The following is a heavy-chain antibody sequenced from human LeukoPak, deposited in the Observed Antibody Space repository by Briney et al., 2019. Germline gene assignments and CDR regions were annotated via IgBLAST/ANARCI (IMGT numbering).Heavy chain of an antibody. D-gene: IGHD3-22*01. Sequence: GGSLRLSCTASGFTFTNAWMSWVRQAPGKGLESVGRIKSKTDGGTTDYAAPVKGRFTISRDDSRNTLYVQMISLKIEDTAVYFCTTAHYYDSSGYYDYWGQGTLVTVSS. CDR3: TTAHYYDSSGYYDY. V-gene: IGHV3-15*05. CDR2: IKSKTDGGTT. J-gene: IGHJ4*02. CDR1: GFTFTNAW.